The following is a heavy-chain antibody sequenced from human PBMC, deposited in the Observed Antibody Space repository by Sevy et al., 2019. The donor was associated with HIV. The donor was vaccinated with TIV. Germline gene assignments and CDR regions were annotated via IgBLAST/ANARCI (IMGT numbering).Heavy chain of an antibody. V-gene: IGHV3-7*01. CDR3: AKGNCGSFDY. CDR1: GFSFSTYW. CDR2: IKQDESEK. D-gene: IGHD2-21*01. J-gene: IGHJ4*02. Sequence: GGSLRLSCAASGFSFSTYWMHWVRQAPGKGLEWVANIKQDESEKYYVASVKGRFTISRDNAKNSVYLEMNSLRPEDTAIYYYAKGNCGSFDYWGQGTLVTVSS.